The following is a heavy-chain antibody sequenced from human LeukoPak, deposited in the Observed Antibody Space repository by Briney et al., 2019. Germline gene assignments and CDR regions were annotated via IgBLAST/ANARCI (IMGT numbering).Heavy chain of an antibody. V-gene: IGHV1-46*01. CDR1: GYTFTDYS. J-gene: IGHJ4*02. CDR2: INPSGGST. CDR3: ARDRVGSGWYLLTY. Sequence: ASVKVSCKASGYTFTDYSIHWVRQAPGQGLEWMGIINPSGGSTSYAQKFQGRVTMTRDMSTSTVYMELSSLRSEDTAVYYCARDRVGSGWYLLTYWGQGTLVTVSS. D-gene: IGHD6-19*01.